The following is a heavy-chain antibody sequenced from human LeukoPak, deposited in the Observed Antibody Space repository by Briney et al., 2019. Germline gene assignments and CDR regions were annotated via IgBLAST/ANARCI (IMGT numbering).Heavy chain of an antibody. Sequence: SETLSLTCTVSGGSISSYYWSWIRQPPGKGLEWIGYIYYSGSTNYNPSLKSRVTISVDTSKNQFSLKLSSVTAADTAVYYCARHSNYYDSSGYYYRAAEYFQHWGQGTLVTVSS. V-gene: IGHV4-59*08. D-gene: IGHD3-22*01. CDR1: GGSISSYY. J-gene: IGHJ1*01. CDR2: IYYSGST. CDR3: ARHSNYYDSSGYYYRAAEYFQH.